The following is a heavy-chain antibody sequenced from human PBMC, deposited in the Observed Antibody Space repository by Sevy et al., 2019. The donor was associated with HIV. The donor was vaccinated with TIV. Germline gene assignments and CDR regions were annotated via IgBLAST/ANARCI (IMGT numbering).Heavy chain of an antibody. D-gene: IGHD3-16*01. J-gene: IGHJ4*02. Sequence: GGSLRLSCAASGFTFSNHNMNWVRQAPGKGLEWVSSISSRGSYIYYADSVKGRFTISRDNAKNSLYVQMNSLRAEDTAVYYCARSITFGGWDYFDYWGQGTLVTVSS. V-gene: IGHV3-21*01. CDR1: GFTFSNHN. CDR2: ISSRGSYI. CDR3: ARSITFGGWDYFDY.